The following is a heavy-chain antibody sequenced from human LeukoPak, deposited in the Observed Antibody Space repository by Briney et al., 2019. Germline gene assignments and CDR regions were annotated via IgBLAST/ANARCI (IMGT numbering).Heavy chain of an antibody. CDR1: GFTFSSNY. CDR3: ARVYYGSGSLHYYYYYMNV. J-gene: IGHJ6*03. CDR2: IYSGGGT. V-gene: IGHV3-53*01. Sequence: PGGSLRLSCAASGFTFSSNYMSWVRQAPGKGLEWVSVIYSGGGTYYSDSVKGRFTLSRDISKNTLYLQMNSLRAEDTAVYYCARVYYGSGSLHYYYYYMNVWGKGTTVTISS. D-gene: IGHD3-10*01.